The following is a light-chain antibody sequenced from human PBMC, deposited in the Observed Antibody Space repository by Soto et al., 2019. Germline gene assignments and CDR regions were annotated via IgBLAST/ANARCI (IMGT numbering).Light chain of an antibody. Sequence: EFVLTQSPATLSLSPGERATLSCRASPSVFSHLAWYQQKPGQPPRLVIYDASNRAPGISARFSGSGSGTDFTLTISSLEPEDFALYYCQQRSNWPPAFGQGTKVEIK. J-gene: IGKJ2*01. V-gene: IGKV3-11*01. CDR2: DAS. CDR3: QQRSNWPPA. CDR1: PSVFSH.